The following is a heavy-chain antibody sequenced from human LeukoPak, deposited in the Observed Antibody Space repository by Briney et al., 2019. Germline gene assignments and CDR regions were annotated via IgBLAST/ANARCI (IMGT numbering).Heavy chain of an antibody. D-gene: IGHD2-21*01. J-gene: IGHJ4*02. Sequence: GGSLRLSCAVSGFTFSSYSMNWVRQAPGKGLEWVSYISSSSSTIYYADSVKGRFTISRDNAKNSLYLQMNSLRAEDTAVYYCARNIPPTPSDYWGQGTLVTVSS. V-gene: IGHV3-48*04. CDR3: ARNIPPTPSDY. CDR1: GFTFSSYS. CDR2: ISSSSSTI.